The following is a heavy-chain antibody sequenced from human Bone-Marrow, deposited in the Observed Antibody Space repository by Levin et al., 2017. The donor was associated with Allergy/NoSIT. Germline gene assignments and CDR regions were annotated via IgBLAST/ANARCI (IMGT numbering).Heavy chain of an antibody. Sequence: PSETLSLTCTVSGGSISSYYWSWIRQPPGKGLEWIGYIYYSGSTNYNPSLKSRVTISVDTSKNQFSLKLSSVTAADTAVYYCARDLRVGSGGWYDDNYYYYYYMDVWGKGTTVTVSS. CDR2: IYYSGST. CDR1: GGSISSYY. CDR3: ARDLRVGSGGWYDDNYYYYYYMDV. D-gene: IGHD6-19*01. V-gene: IGHV4-59*01. J-gene: IGHJ6*03.